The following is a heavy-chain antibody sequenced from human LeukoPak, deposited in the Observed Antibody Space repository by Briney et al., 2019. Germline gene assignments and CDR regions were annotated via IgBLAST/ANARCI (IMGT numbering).Heavy chain of an antibody. CDR1: GYTFTGYY. CDR2: INPNSGGT. J-gene: IGHJ3*02. D-gene: IGHD1-26*01. CDR3: ARDRSGKGAFDI. V-gene: IGHV1-2*02. Sequence: ASVNVSCKASGYTFTGYYMHWVRQAPGQGLEWMGWINPNSGGTDYAQKFQGRVTMTRDTSISTAYMELSRLRSDDTAVYYCARDRSGKGAFDIWGQGTMVTVSS.